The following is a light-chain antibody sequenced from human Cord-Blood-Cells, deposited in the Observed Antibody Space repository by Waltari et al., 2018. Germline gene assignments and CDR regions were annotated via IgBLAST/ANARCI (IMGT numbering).Light chain of an antibody. J-gene: IGLJ3*02. Sequence: QSALPQPRPVSGSPGQSVPISCTGTSSDVGRYNSVSWYQQHPGKAPKLMIYDVSKRPSGVPDRFSGSKSGNTASLTISGLQAEDEADYYCCSYAGSYTVFGGGTKLTVL. CDR3: CSYAGSYTV. V-gene: IGLV2-11*01. CDR1: SSDVGRYNS. CDR2: DVS.